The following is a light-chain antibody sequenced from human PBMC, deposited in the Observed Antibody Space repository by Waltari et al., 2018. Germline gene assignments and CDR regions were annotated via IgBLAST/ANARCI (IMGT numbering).Light chain of an antibody. CDR3: CSYIGDSAWV. Sequence: QSALTQPASVSGSPGQSLTISCTGTSSDIGYYNLVPWYQQDPGKAPKVIIYEVNKRPSGVSNRFSGSKSGNTASLTISGLQAEDEADYYCCSYIGDSAWVFGGGTKVTVL. V-gene: IGLV2-23*02. CDR1: SSDIGYYNL. J-gene: IGLJ3*02. CDR2: EVN.